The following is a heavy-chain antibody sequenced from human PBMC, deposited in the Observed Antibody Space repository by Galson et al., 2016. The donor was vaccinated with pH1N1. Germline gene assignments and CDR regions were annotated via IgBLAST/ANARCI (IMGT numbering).Heavy chain of an antibody. J-gene: IGHJ3*01. D-gene: IGHD1-26*01. CDR1: GGSISAHNW. V-gene: IGHV4-4*02. Sequence: SETLSLSCAVSGGSISAHNWWSWVRQPPGKGLEWIGEVYNDGRTNYKASLKRRAHVSMDKAKNQCSLTLTSVTGADTAEYYCARWYSTASNTFDVWGQGTLVTVSS. CDR2: VYNDGRT. CDR3: ARWYSTASNTFDV.